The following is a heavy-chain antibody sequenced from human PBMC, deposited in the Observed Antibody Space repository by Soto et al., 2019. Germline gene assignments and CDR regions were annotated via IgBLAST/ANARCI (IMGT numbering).Heavy chain of an antibody. CDR3: ARAAYYDILTGSRGFYYYYYYGMDV. Sequence: SETLSLTCTVSGGSISSGDYYWSWLRQPPGKGLEWIGYIYYSGSTYYNPSLKSRVTISVDTSKNQFSLKLSSVTAADTAVYYCARAAYYDILTGSRGFYYYYYYGMDVWGQGTTVTVSS. V-gene: IGHV4-30-4*01. D-gene: IGHD3-9*01. CDR2: IYYSGST. CDR1: GGSISSGDYY. J-gene: IGHJ6*02.